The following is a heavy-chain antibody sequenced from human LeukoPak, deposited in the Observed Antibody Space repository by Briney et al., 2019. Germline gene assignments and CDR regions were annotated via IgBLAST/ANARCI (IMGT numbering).Heavy chain of an antibody. CDR1: GDSVSSGSNY. V-gene: IGHV4-61*01. CDR3: AREYYDVLPDYRGVSYYYYYSDV. D-gene: IGHD3-9*01. J-gene: IGHJ6*03. CDR2: IYYTGST. Sequence: ETLSLTCIVSGDSVSSGSNYSSWIRQSPGKGLEGIGQIYYTGSTNDNPPLNSQVTISVDTSKNQFYLNVSVATATVTAVDYCAREYYDVLPDYRGVSYYYYYSDVWGKGNTVTVSS.